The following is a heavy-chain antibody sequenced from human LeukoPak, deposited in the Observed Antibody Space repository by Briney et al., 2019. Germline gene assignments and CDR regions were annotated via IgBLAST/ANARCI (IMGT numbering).Heavy chain of an antibody. CDR3: ARIRRPLRGYFDH. D-gene: IGHD3-16*01. V-gene: IGHV4-34*01. CDR2: INQIGNT. J-gene: IGHJ4*02. CDR1: GGSFSGYY. Sequence: SEALALTCYLYGGSFSGYYWSWIRQSPGKGLEWIGEINQIGNTNYIPSLRSRLTISIDTSNNQFSLNLTSVTAADTGVYYCARIRRPLRGYFDHWGQGTLVT.